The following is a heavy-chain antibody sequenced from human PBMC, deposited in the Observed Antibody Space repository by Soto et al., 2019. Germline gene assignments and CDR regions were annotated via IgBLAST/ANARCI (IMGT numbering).Heavy chain of an antibody. J-gene: IGHJ5*02. CDR3: ARDQLEGNWFDP. CDR1: GGSFSGYY. D-gene: IGHD1-1*01. Sequence: SETLSLTCAVHGGSFSGYYWSWIRQPPGKGLEWIGYIFYSGSTNYNPSLKSRVTISVDKSKNQFSLKLSSVTAADTAVYYCARDQLEGNWFDPWGQRTLVTVSS. CDR2: IFYSGST. V-gene: IGHV4-59*12.